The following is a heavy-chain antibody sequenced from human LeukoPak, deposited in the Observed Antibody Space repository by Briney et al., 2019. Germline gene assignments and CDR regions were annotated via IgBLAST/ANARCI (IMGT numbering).Heavy chain of an antibody. Sequence: ASVKVSCKASGGTFSSYAISWVRQAPGQGLEWMGGIIPIFGTANYAQKFQGRVTITADESTSTAYMELSSLRSEDTAVYYCARTYYYGSGTVNYFDYWGQGTLVTVSS. CDR2: IIPIFGTA. D-gene: IGHD3-10*01. CDR1: GGTFSSYA. V-gene: IGHV1-69*13. CDR3: ARTYYYGSGTVNYFDY. J-gene: IGHJ4*02.